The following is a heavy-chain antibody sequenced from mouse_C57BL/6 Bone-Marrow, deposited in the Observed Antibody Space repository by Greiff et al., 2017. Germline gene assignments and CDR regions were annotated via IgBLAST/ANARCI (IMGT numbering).Heavy chain of an antibody. CDR1: GYAFTNYL. Sequence: VQLQQSGAELVRPGTSVKVSCKASGYAFTNYLIEWVKQRPGQGLEWIGVINPGSGGTNYNEKFKGKATLTADKSSSTAYMQLSSLTSEDSAVYFCARRSTRYYFDYWGQGTTLTVSS. J-gene: IGHJ2*01. CDR2: INPGSGGT. D-gene: IGHD5-1*01. V-gene: IGHV1-54*01. CDR3: ARRSTRYYFDY.